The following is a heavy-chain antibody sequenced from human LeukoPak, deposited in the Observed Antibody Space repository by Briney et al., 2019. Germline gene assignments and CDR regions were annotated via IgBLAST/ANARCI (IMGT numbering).Heavy chain of an antibody. Sequence: GSLRLSCAAPGFTFSSYWMRWGRQAPGKGLGWVANINQDGSEKYYVDSVKGRFTISRDNAKNSLYLQMNSLRAGETAVYYCARVGFGELSLWGQGTLVTVSS. CDR3: ARVGFGELSL. CDR2: INQDGSEK. J-gene: IGHJ4*02. CDR1: GFTFSSYW. V-gene: IGHV3-7*01. D-gene: IGHD3-10*01.